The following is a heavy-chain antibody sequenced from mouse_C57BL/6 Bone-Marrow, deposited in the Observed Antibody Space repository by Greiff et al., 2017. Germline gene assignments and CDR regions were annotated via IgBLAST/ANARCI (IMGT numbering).Heavy chain of an antibody. V-gene: IGHV1-47*01. Sequence: QVQLQQSGAELVKPGASVQMSCKASGYTFTTYPIEWMKQNHGKSLEWIGNFHPYNDDTKYNEKFQCKATFTVEKSSSTVYLELSRLTSDDSDVXYCARGGNYGGYYFHCRGHGNTLTLPS. CDR3: ARGGNYGGYYFHC. CDR2: FHPYNDDT. J-gene: IGHJ2*01. CDR1: GYTFTTYP. D-gene: IGHD2-1*01.